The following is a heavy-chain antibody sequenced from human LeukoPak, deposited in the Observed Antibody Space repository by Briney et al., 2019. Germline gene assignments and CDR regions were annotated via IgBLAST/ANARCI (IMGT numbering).Heavy chain of an antibody. D-gene: IGHD3-10*01. V-gene: IGHV3-21*01. Sequence: GGSLRLSCAASGFTFSSYSMNWVRQAPGKGLEWVSSISSSSSYIYYADSVKGRFTISRDNAKNSLYLQMNSLRAEDTAVYYCASLAYFGNWFDPWGQGTLVTVSS. CDR2: ISSSSSYI. CDR1: GFTFSSYS. CDR3: ASLAYFGNWFDP. J-gene: IGHJ5*02.